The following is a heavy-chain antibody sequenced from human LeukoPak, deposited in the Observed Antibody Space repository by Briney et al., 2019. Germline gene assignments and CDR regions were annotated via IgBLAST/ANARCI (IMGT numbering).Heavy chain of an antibody. V-gene: IGHV3-21*01. J-gene: IGHJ4*02. Sequence: PGGPLRLSCVASGFTLRSYSMNWVRQAPGKGLEWVSYVSTSSYYIYYADSVKGRFTISRDDAKNSLYLQMNSLRAEDTAIYYCARDASGSSTGLIDSWGQGTLVTVSS. D-gene: IGHD1-26*01. CDR3: ARDASGSSTGLIDS. CDR2: VSTSSYYI. CDR1: GFTLRSYS.